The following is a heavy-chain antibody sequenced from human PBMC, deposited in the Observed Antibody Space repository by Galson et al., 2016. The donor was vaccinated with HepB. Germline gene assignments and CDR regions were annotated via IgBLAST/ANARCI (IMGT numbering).Heavy chain of an antibody. J-gene: IGHJ4*02. Sequence: SVKVSCKASGYPFTTNGITWVRQAPGQGLEWMGWISAHNGDTNSPQKFQGRVTLTTDTSTRTAYMELRSLKSDDTAVYYCARDRDRSRDYWGQGTLVTVSS. CDR1: GYPFTTNG. D-gene: IGHD5-24*01. CDR3: ARDRDRSRDY. CDR2: ISAHNGDT. V-gene: IGHV1-18*04.